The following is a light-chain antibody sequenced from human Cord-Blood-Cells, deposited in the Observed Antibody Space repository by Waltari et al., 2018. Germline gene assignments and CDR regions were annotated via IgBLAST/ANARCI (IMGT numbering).Light chain of an antibody. Sequence: QSALTQPASVSGSPGQSITISCPGTSSAVGGYNYVSWYQQHPGKAPKLMIYDVSNRPSGVSNRVSGSKSGNTASLTISGLQAEDEADYYCSSYTSSSTVVFGGGTKLTVL. V-gene: IGLV2-14*01. CDR2: DVS. CDR1: SSAVGGYNY. CDR3: SSYTSSSTVV. J-gene: IGLJ2*01.